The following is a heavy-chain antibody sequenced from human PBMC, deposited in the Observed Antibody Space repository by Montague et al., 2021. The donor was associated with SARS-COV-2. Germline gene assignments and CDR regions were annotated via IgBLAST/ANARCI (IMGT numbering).Heavy chain of an antibody. CDR3: ARDGSLRCEILIGPRHYCCGMDV. Sequence: SETLSLTCAVSDGSISSPNWWNCVRQPPGKGLVWFGEIYYNGDTNYNQSLMSRVTIFLDKSKNHFSLQLSSVTAADTAVYYCARDGSLRCEILIGPRHYCCGMDVWGQGTPVTVSS. CDR2: IYYNGDT. J-gene: IGHJ6*02. CDR1: DGSISSPNW. D-gene: IGHD3-9*01. V-gene: IGHV4-4*02.